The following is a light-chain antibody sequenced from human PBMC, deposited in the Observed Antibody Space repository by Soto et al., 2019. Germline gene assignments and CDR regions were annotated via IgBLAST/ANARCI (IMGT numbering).Light chain of an antibody. CDR3: QQHNSFSIT. CDR1: QSISRF. V-gene: IGKV1-39*01. CDR2: AAS. Sequence: DIQMTQSPSSLSASVGGRVTITCRASQSISRFLNWYQQKPGKAPKLLIYAASSLQSGVPSRFSGSGSGTEFTLTINSLQADDFATYYCQQHNSFSITFGQGTRLEN. J-gene: IGKJ5*01.